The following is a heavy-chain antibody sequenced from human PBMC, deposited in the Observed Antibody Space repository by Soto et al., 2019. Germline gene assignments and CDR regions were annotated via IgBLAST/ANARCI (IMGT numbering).Heavy chain of an antibody. Sequence: GGSLRLSXAASGFTFSSYSMNWVRQAPGKGLEWVSSISSSSYIYYADSVKGRFTISRDNAKNSLYLQMNSLRAEDTAVYYCARDPEKYSGSDLGIDYWGQGTLVTVSS. V-gene: IGHV3-21*01. J-gene: IGHJ4*02. CDR2: ISSSSYI. D-gene: IGHD5-12*01. CDR1: GFTFSSYS. CDR3: ARDPEKYSGSDLGIDY.